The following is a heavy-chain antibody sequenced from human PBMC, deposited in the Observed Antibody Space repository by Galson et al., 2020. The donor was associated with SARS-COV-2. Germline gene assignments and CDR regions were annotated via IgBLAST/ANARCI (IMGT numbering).Heavy chain of an antibody. CDR1: GFTFTTYA. CDR2: VNTHPGNP. CDR3: ARVRYYYGMDV. D-gene: IGHD4-17*01. Sequence: ASVQVSCKASGFTFTTYAMNWVRQAPGRALEGLGWVNTHPGNPAYPQGFTGRFVFYLNTTVSTGYLQSSSLKAEGTAVYYCARVRYYYGMDVWGQGTTVTVSS. J-gene: IGHJ6*02. V-gene: IGHV7-4-1*02.